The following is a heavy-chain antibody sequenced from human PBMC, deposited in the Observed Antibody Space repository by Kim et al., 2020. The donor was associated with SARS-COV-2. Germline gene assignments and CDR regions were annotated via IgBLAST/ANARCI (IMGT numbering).Heavy chain of an antibody. CDR3: ARRGYSSGWFSDY. CDR2: IFYSENT. CDR1: GGSISSSSYY. V-gene: IGHV4-39*01. D-gene: IGHD6-19*01. Sequence: SETLSLTCTVSGGSISSSSYYWDWIRQPPGKGLEWIGSIFYSENTYYNPSLKSRVTISVDTSKNQFSLKVNSVTAADTAVYYCARRGYSSGWFSDYWGQGTLVTVSS. J-gene: IGHJ4*02.